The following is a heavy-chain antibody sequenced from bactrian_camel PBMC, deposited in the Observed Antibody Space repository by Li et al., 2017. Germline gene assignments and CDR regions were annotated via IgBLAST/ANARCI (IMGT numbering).Heavy chain of an antibody. J-gene: IGHJ4*01. V-gene: IGHV3S53*01. CDR2: ISTAGTT. Sequence: HVQLVESGGGSVQAGGSLRLSCAALGFNSDTCGVHWYRQAAATQREWVSSISTAGTTTYADSVKGRFTISQDDTESSVYLEMTMLEPEDTAIYYCAAGFSGLLKAWETLSRWSYWGQGTQVTVS. D-gene: IGHD1*01. CDR1: GFNSDTCG. CDR3: AAGFSGLLKAWETLSRWSY.